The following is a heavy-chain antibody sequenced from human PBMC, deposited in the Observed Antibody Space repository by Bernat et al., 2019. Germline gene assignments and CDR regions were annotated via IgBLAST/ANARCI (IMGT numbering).Heavy chain of an antibody. D-gene: IGHD3-22*01. V-gene: IGHV3-23*01. J-gene: IGHJ4*02. CDR2: ISGSGGST. CDR1: GFTFSSYA. CDR3: AKLTGFSSGYCLSVPDY. Sequence: EVQLLESGGGLVQPGGSLRLSCAASGFTFSSYAMSWVRQAPGKGLEWVSAISGSGGSTYYADSVKGRFTISRDNSKNTLYLQMNSLRAEDTAVYYCAKLTGFSSGYCLSVPDYWGQGTLVTVSS.